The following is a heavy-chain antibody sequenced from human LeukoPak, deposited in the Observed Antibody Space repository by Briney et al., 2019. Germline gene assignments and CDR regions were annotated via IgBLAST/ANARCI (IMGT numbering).Heavy chain of an antibody. V-gene: IGHV3-21*01. CDR1: GFTFSSYS. Sequence: GGSLRLSCAASGFTFSSYSMNWVRQAPGKGLEWVSSISSSSSYIYYADSVKGRFTISRDNAKNSLYLQMNSLRAEDTAVYYCAKYCNTTTCYPDYWGQGTLVTVSS. D-gene: IGHD2-2*01. CDR3: AKYCNTTTCYPDY. CDR2: ISSSSSYI. J-gene: IGHJ4*02.